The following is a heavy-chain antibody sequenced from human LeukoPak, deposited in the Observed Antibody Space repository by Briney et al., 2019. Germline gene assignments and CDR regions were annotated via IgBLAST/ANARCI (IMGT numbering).Heavy chain of an antibody. CDR3: AKNRGTSWYKDY. Sequence: GGSLRLSCVVSGFTFTSYAMSWVRQAPGEGLEWVSFISSIGSSTYYADSVKGRFTISRDNSKNTLYLQMNSLRAEDTAVYYCAKNRGTSWYKDYWGQGTLVTVSS. CDR2: ISSIGSST. D-gene: IGHD6-13*01. J-gene: IGHJ4*02. CDR1: GFTFTSYA. V-gene: IGHV3-23*01.